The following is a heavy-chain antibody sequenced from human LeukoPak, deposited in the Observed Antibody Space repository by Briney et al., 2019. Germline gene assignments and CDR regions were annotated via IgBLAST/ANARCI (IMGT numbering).Heavy chain of an antibody. D-gene: IGHD2-15*01. CDR2: ISYSGNT. CDR1: GVSIISSDYH. CDR3: ARHCCSGPAKRVFDI. V-gene: IGHV4-39*01. J-gene: IGHJ3*02. Sequence: SETLSLTCTVSGVSIISSDYHWGWVRQPPGKGLEWIGTISYSGNTDYNPSLRSQVTISVDTSNNQFSLRLGSVTAADTAVYHCARHCCSGPAKRVFDIWGQGTMVTVSS.